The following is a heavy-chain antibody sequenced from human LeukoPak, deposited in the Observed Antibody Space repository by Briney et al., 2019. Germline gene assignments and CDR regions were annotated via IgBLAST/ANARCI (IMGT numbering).Heavy chain of an antibody. V-gene: IGHV3-21*01. CDR1: GFTFSSYS. CDR3: ARDEYSGYVHFDY. Sequence: GGSLRLSCAASGFTFSSYSTNWVRQAPGKGLEWVSSISSSSSYIYYADSVKGRFTISRDNAKNSLYLQMNSLRAEDTAVYYCARDEYSGYVHFDYWGQGTLGTVSS. CDR2: ISSSSSYI. D-gene: IGHD5-12*01. J-gene: IGHJ4*02.